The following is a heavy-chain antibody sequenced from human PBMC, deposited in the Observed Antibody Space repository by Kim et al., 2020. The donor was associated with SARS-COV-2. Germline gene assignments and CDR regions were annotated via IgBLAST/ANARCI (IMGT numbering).Heavy chain of an antibody. CDR1: GGSFSGYY. CDR3: AGTVDSNYYYGMDV. Sequence: SETLSLTCAVYGGSFSGYYWSWIRQPPGKGLEWIGEINHSGSTNYNPSLNSRVTISVDTSKNQFSLKLSSLTAADTAVYYCAGTVDSNYYYGMDVWGQGT. V-gene: IGHV4-34*01. D-gene: IGHD4-4*01. J-gene: IGHJ6*02. CDR2: INHSGST.